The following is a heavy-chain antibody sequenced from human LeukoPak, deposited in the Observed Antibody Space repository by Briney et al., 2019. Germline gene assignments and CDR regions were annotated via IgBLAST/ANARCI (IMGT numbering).Heavy chain of an antibody. CDR1: GGSISSGDYY. CDR3: ARAYYDFWSGPAFDY. D-gene: IGHD3-3*01. CDR2: IYYSGST. V-gene: IGHV4-30-4*08. J-gene: IGHJ4*02. Sequence: PSQTLSLTCTVSGGSISSGDYYWRWIRQPPGTGLEWIGYIYYSGSTYYNPSLKSRVTISVDTSKNQFSLKLSSVTAADTAVYYCARAYYDFWSGPAFDYWGQGTLVTVSS.